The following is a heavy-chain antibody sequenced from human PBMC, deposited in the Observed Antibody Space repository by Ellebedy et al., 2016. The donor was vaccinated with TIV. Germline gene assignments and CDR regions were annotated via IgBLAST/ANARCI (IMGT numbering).Heavy chain of an antibody. V-gene: IGHV4-4*07. Sequence: MPGGSLRLSCTVSGGSVSNYYWSWIRQPAGKGLEWIGRVHSSGSTNYNPSLKSRVTMSVDTSKNQISLRLSYVTAADMAVYYCARNEVGTTIYGMDVWGQGTTVTVSS. CDR1: GGSVSNYY. CDR3: ARNEVGTTIYGMDV. J-gene: IGHJ6*02. D-gene: IGHD1-26*01. CDR2: VHSSGST.